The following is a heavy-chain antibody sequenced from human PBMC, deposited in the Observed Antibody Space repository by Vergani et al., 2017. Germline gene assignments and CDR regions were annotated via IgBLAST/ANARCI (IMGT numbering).Heavy chain of an antibody. Sequence: EVLLVESGGGLVQPGGSLRLSCAASGFTFSAYWMNWVRQAPGKGLEWVANIKQDGSEKYYVDSVKGRFTISRDNSKSTLYLQMSSLRAEDTGVYYCAKAGXALITDYYYGMDVWGQGTTVIVS. V-gene: IGHV3-7*01. CDR3: AKAGXALITDYYYGMDV. D-gene: IGHD3-16*01. J-gene: IGHJ6*02. CDR2: IKQDGSEK. CDR1: GFTFSAYW.